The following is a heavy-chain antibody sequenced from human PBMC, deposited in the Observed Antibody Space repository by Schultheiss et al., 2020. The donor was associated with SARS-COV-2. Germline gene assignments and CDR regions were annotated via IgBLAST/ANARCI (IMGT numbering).Heavy chain of an antibody. V-gene: IGHV4-61*02. Sequence: SETLSLTCTVSGYSISSGYYWSWIRQPAGKGLEWIGRIYTSGSTNYNPSLKSRVTISVDRSKNQFSLKLSSVTAADTAVYYCARGIVATMGDYWGQGAQVTVSS. CDR3: ARGIVATMGDY. D-gene: IGHD5-12*01. CDR1: GYSISSGYY. CDR2: IYTSGST. J-gene: IGHJ4*02.